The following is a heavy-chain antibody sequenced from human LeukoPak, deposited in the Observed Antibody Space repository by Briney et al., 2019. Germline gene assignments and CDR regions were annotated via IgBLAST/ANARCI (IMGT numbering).Heavy chain of an antibody. CDR2: ISSSGSAI. Sequence: GGSLRLSCAASGFTFSSYEMNWVRQAPGKGLEWVSYISSSGSAIYYADSVKGRFTISRDNAKNSLYLQMNSQRAEDTAVYYCARDREQLVRTDYYGMDVWGQGTTVTVSS. D-gene: IGHD6-6*01. CDR3: ARDREQLVRTDYYGMDV. J-gene: IGHJ6*02. V-gene: IGHV3-48*03. CDR1: GFTFSSYE.